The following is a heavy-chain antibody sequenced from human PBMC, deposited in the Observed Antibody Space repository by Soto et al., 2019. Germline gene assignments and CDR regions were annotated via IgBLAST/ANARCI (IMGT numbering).Heavy chain of an antibody. CDR3: ARRYCSDSYCSYFDY. V-gene: IGHV4-34*01. D-gene: IGHD2-15*01. CDR1: GGSFTTYY. J-gene: IGHJ4*02. Sequence: QVQLHQWGAGLLKPSETRSLTCAVYGGSFTTYYWSWIRQSPGKGLEWIGEINHSGFTNYNPSLESRVTTSVDTSKNQFSLKLRSVTAADTAIYYCARRYCSDSYCSYFDYWGRGTLVSVSS. CDR2: INHSGFT.